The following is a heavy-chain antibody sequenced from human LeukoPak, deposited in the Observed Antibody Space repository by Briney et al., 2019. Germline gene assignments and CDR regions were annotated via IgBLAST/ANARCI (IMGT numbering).Heavy chain of an antibody. V-gene: IGHV2-70*04. CDR1: GFSLSTSGMR. J-gene: IGHJ5*02. D-gene: IGHD3-22*01. CDR3: ARSSYYDSSGYYYP. CDR2: IDWDDDK. Sequence: SGPALVKPTQTLTLTCTFSGFSLSTSGMRVSWIRQPPGKALEWLARIDWDDDKYYSTSLKTRLTISKDTSKNQVVLTMTNMDPVDTATYYCARSSYYDSSGYYYPWGQGTLVTVSS.